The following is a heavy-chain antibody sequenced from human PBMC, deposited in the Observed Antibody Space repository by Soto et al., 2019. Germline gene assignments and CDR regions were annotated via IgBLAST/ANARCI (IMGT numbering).Heavy chain of an antibody. CDR1: GYSFTSYW. CDR3: SKFNYSTSVRYLQH. V-gene: IGHV5-51*03. Sequence: PGESLKISCKGSGYSFTSYWLGWVRQVPGQGLEWVAIIYPSYSRTLYSPSFQGQVTISADKSISTAYLQWTSLKASDTAIYYCSKFNYSTSVRYLQHWGQGTPVTVSS. CDR2: IYPSYSRT. J-gene: IGHJ1*01. D-gene: IGHD6-6*01.